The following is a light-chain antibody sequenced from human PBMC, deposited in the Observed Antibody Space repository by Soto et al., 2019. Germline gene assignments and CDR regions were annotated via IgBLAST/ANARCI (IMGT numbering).Light chain of an antibody. CDR3: QQYGSSGT. J-gene: IGKJ1*01. CDR1: QSVFNS. Sequence: IVLTQSPATRSLSPGERATLSCRASQSVFNSLAWYQQKPGQAPRLLIYASNRATGIPARFSGSGSGTDFTLTISRLEPEDFAVDYCQQYGSSGTFGQGTKVDIK. V-gene: IGKV3-20*01. CDR2: AS.